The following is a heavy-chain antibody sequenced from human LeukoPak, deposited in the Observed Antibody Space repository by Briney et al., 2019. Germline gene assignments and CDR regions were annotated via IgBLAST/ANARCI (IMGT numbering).Heavy chain of an antibody. CDR2: IYHSGNT. CDR3: ARRPYYYYGSGSYFDY. CDR1: GGSISSSNW. V-gene: IGHV4-4*02. D-gene: IGHD3-10*01. Sequence: PSGTLSLTCAVSGGSISSSNWWSWVRQPPGKGLEWIGEIYHSGNTNYNPSLKSRVTISVDKSKNQFSLKLSSVTAADTAVYYCARRPYYYYGSGSYFDYWGQGTLVTVSS. J-gene: IGHJ4*02.